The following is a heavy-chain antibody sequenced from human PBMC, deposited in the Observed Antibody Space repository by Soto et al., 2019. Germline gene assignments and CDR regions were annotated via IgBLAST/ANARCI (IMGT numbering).Heavy chain of an antibody. D-gene: IGHD3-10*01. CDR2: IYWDDNK. Sequence: QITLKESGPTVVKSTQTLTLTCTFSGFSLITSGVGVGWIRQPPGKALEWLAFIYWDDNKRYSPSLKSRLTITKDTSKNQQFVLTMTTMDPVDTGTYYCAHRRRRVYGNWDTGDFDSWGQGTLDTVSS. CDR1: GFSLITSGVG. V-gene: IGHV2-5*02. J-gene: IGHJ4*02. CDR3: AHRRRRVYGNWDTGDFDS.